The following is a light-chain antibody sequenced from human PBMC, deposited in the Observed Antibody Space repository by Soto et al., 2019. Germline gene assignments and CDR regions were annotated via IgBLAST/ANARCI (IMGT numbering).Light chain of an antibody. CDR1: TGTVTSGHY. CDR2: DTS. Sequence: QAVVTQEPSLTVSPGRTVTLTCGSNTGTVTSGHYPYWFQQKPGQAPRTLIYDTSNKHSWTPARFSGSLLGGKAALTLSGAQPEDEAEYYCLLSYSGARIFGGGTKVTVL. V-gene: IGLV7-46*01. CDR3: LLSYSGARI. J-gene: IGLJ2*01.